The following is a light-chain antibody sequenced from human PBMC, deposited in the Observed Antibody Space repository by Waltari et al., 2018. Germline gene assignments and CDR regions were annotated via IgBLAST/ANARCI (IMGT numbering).Light chain of an antibody. Sequence: EIVLTQSPGTLSLSPGEGATLSCRASPSFSCSYLGWYQQKPGQAPRPLISATSSRATGIPDRFIGSGSGTDFTLTITRLEPEDFAVYYCQQYGTSPPTFGQGTKVEIE. V-gene: IGKV3-20*01. CDR1: PSFSCSY. CDR2: ATS. J-gene: IGKJ1*01. CDR3: QQYGTSPPT.